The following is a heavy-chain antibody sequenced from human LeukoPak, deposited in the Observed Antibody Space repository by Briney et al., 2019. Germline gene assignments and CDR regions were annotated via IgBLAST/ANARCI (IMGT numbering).Heavy chain of an antibody. CDR3: ARDLSGVTGYTYGRGIDY. V-gene: IGHV3-7*01. Sequence: GGSLRLSCAASGFTFSSHRMSWVRQAPGKGLEWVANIKKDGSEKYYVDSVKGRFTISRDNAKTSLYLQMNSLRAEDTAVYYCARDLSGVTGYTYGRGIDYWGQGTLVTVSS. D-gene: IGHD5-18*01. CDR2: IKKDGSEK. J-gene: IGHJ4*02. CDR1: GFTFSSHR.